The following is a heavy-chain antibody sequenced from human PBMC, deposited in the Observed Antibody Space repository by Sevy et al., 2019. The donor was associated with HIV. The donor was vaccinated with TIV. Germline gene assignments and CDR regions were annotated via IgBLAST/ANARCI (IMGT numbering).Heavy chain of an antibody. J-gene: IGHJ4*02. Sequence: GGSLRLSCVASGFTFSSYDMHWVRQAPGKGLEYVSGISSNGGSTYYANSLKGRFTTSRDNSKNTLYLQMGSLRPEDMAVYYCARGHFWSGYWYYFDYWGQGTLVTVSS. CDR3: ARGHFWSGYWYYFDY. CDR1: GFTFSSYD. D-gene: IGHD3-3*02. CDR2: ISSNGGST. V-gene: IGHV3-64*01.